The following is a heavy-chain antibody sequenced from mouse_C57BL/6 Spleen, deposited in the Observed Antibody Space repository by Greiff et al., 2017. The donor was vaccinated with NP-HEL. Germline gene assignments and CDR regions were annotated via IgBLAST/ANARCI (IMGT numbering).Heavy chain of an antibody. Sequence: VQLQQPGAELVRPGSSVKLSCKASGYTFTSYWMHWVKQRPIQGLEWIGNIDPSDSETHYNQKFKDKATLTVDKSSSTAYMQLSSLTSEDSAVYYCVRGITTVDAMDYWGQGTSVTVSS. CDR3: VRGITTVDAMDY. D-gene: IGHD1-1*01. J-gene: IGHJ4*01. CDR1: GYTFTSYW. CDR2: IDPSDSET. V-gene: IGHV1-52*01.